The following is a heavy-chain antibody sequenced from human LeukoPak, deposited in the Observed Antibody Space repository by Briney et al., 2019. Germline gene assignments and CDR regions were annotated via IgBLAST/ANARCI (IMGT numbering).Heavy chain of an antibody. D-gene: IGHD5-24*01. Sequence: SETLSLTCTGSGGSLSGFYWSWLRQPPGKGLEWIGYVYYSGSTSYNPSLKSRVTISVATSKNQFALRLGSVTAADTAVYYCARDSTTMAARWFDPWGQGTLVTVSS. CDR3: ARDSTTMAARWFDP. V-gene: IGHV4-59*01. CDR2: VYYSGST. CDR1: GGSLSGFY. J-gene: IGHJ5*02.